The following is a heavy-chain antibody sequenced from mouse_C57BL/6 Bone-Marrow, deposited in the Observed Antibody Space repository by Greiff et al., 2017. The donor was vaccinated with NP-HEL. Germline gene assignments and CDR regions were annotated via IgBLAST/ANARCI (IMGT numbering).Heavy chain of an antibody. CDR3: ARGSNSYFDY. V-gene: IGHV3-1*01. J-gene: IGHJ2*01. CDR1: GYSITSGYD. Sequence: EVKLLESGPGMVKPSQSLSLTCTVTGYSITSGYDWHWIRHFPGNKLEWMGYISYSGSTNYNPSLKSRISITHDTSKNHFFLKLNSVTTEDTATYYCARGSNSYFDYWGQGTTLTVSS. CDR2: ISYSGST. D-gene: IGHD2-5*01.